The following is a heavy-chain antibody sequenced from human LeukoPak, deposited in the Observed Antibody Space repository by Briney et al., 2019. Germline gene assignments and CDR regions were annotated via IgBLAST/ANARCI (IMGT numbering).Heavy chain of an antibody. CDR2: IYWDDDN. CDR3: AHTLSMIRGVPNGAFDV. V-gene: IGHV2-5*02. J-gene: IGHJ3*01. Sequence: SGATLANPTGPRTLTYSFSGVSLTTTARGVAGVRQPPGKSLEWLALIYWDDDNRISPSLSSRLPFTKDTSKNQLVLTMTNMDPADTGTYYCAHTLSMIRGVPNGAFDVWGQGTMVTVSS. D-gene: IGHD3-10*01. CDR1: GVSLTTTARG.